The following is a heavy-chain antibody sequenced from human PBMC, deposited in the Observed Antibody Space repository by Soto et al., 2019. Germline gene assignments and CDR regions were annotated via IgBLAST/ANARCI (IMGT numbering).Heavy chain of an antibody. CDR3: ARKNGVLDAFDI. CDR1: GGSISSSSYS. V-gene: IGHV4-39*07. CDR2: IYYSGST. J-gene: IGHJ3*02. D-gene: IGHD4-17*01. Sequence: PSETLSLTCIVSGGSISSSSYSWAWIRQPPGKGLEWIGYIYYSGSTYYNPSLKSRVTMSVDTSKNQFSLKLSSVTAVDTAVYYCARKNGVLDAFDIWGQGTMVTVSS.